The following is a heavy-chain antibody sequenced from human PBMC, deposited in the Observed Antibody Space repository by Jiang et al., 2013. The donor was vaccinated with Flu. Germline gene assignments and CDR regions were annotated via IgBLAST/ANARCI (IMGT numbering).Heavy chain of an antibody. J-gene: IGHJ3*02. CDR1: GFTFSSYW. D-gene: IGHD3-22*01. V-gene: IGHV3-74*01. CDR3: ASSGGAYDSSGYYYEEAFDI. CDR2: INSDGSST. Sequence: VQLVESGGGLVQPGGSLRLSCAASGFTFSSYWMHWVRQAPGKGLVWVSRINSDGSSTSYADSVEGRFTISRDNAKNTLYLQMNSLRAEDTAVYYCASSGGAYDSSGYYYEEAFDIWGQGTMVTVSS.